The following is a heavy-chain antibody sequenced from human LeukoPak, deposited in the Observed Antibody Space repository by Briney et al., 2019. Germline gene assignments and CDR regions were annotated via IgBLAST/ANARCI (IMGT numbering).Heavy chain of an antibody. CDR1: GYTFTGYY. J-gene: IGHJ4*02. CDR2: ISAYNGNT. V-gene: IGHV1-18*04. D-gene: IGHD4-17*01. CDR3: ARVHANDYGADFDY. Sequence: GASVKVSCKASGYTFTGYYMHWVRQAPGQGLEWMGWISAYNGNTNYAQKLQGRVTMTTDTSTSTAYMELRSLRSDDTAVYYCARVHANDYGADFDYWGQGTLVTVSS.